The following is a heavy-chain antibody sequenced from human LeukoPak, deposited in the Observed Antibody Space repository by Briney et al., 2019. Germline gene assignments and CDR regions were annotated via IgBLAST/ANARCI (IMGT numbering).Heavy chain of an antibody. Sequence: PGGSLRLSCAASGFTFSSYEMTWVRQAPGKGLEWVSFISSSGSTIYYADSLKGRFTISRDNAKNSLYLQMNSLRAEDTAVYYCARGAVRWRFDYWGQGTLVTVSS. J-gene: IGHJ4*02. CDR2: ISSSGSTI. D-gene: IGHD5-24*01. CDR3: ARGAVRWRFDY. CDR1: GFTFSSYE. V-gene: IGHV3-48*03.